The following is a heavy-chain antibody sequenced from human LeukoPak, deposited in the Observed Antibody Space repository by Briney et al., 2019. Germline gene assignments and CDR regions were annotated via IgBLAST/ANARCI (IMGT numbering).Heavy chain of an antibody. CDR1: GYTFTGYY. V-gene: IGHV1-2*06. Sequence: ASVKASCKASGYTFTGYYMHWVRQAPGQGLEWMGRINPNSGGTNYAQKFQGRVTMTRDTSISTAYMELSRLRSDDTAVYYCARGYNDLTYYYDSSGYSDYWGQGTLVTVSS. CDR2: INPNSGGT. D-gene: IGHD3-22*01. J-gene: IGHJ4*02. CDR3: ARGYNDLTYYYDSSGYSDY.